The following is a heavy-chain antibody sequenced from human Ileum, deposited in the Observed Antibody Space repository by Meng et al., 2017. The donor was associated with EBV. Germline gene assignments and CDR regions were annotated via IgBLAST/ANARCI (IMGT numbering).Heavy chain of an antibody. CDR1: GFAFSSYA. CDR2: ISGSGGVT. D-gene: IGHD4-23*01. Sequence: EVEWWESGGGLDAPGGSLRLSCAASGFAFSSYAMTWVRQAPGKGLEWVSVISGSGGVTYYADSVKGRFTISRDNSKNTLYLQMNSLRAEDTAVYYCAKGNTVITPLDFWGQGSLVTVSS. J-gene: IGHJ4*02. V-gene: IGHV3-23*01. CDR3: AKGNTVITPLDF.